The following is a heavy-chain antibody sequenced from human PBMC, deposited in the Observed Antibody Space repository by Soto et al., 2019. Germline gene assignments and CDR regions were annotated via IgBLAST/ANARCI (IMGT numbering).Heavy chain of an antibody. CDR2: ITSSNYI. CDR1: GFSFGNYG. J-gene: IGHJ5*02. V-gene: IGHV3-21*01. D-gene: IGHD2-15*01. Sequence: GGSLRLSCVASGFSFGNYGMSWVRQAPGKGLEWVSSITSSNYISYADSVEGRFTISRDNARHSLYLQMDXXRVDEXXVYXXXGGILVARPGTFHPWGQXXXVTVSX. CDR3: XGGILVARPGTFHP.